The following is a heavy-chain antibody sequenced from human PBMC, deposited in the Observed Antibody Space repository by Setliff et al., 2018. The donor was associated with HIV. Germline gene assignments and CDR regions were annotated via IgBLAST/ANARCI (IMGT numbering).Heavy chain of an antibody. D-gene: IGHD2-15*01. V-gene: IGHV1-46*01. CDR3: ARVRYCSGGSCYGGEYWFDP. CDR2: IHPSGGST. J-gene: IGHJ5*02. CDR1: GYTFTSYY. Sequence: ASVKVSCKASGYTFTSYYIHWVRQAPGQGLEWMGVIHPSGGSTSYAQSFQDRVTMTRDTSTSTVYMELSSLRSEDTAVYYCARVRYCSGGSCYGGEYWFDPWGQGTRVTVS.